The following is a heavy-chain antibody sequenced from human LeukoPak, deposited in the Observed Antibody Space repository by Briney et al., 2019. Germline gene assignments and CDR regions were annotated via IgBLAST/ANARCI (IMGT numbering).Heavy chain of an antibody. CDR1: GYIFTGYY. CDR3: ARGGNWQQLVEYYFDY. V-gene: IGHV1-2*02. D-gene: IGHD6-13*01. CDR2: INPNSGVT. J-gene: IGHJ4*02. Sequence: ASVMVSCKASGYIFTGYYIHWVRQAPGQGLEWMGWINPNSGVTRYAQKFQGRVTTTRDTSINTAYMEVSGLRSDDTAVYYCARGGNWQQLVEYYFDYWGQGTLVTVSS.